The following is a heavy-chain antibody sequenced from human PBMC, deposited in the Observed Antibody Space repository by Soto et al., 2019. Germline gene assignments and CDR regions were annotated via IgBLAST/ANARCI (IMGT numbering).Heavy chain of an antibody. V-gene: IGHV1-8*01. CDR1: GYTFTSYD. J-gene: IGHJ4*02. CDR3: ARGRLSTALDY. Sequence: QVQLVQSGAEVKKPGASVKVSCKASGYTFTSYDISWVRQATGQGLEWMGWVNPNTGNTGYVQKFQGSVTMTANISTSTAYIEVSSLRYDDTAVYFCARGRLSTALDYWGQGTLATVSS. D-gene: IGHD2-2*01. CDR2: VNPNTGNT.